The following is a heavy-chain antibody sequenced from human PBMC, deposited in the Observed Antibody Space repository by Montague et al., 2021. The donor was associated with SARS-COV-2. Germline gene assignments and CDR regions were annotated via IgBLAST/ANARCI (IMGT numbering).Heavy chain of an antibody. CDR1: GGSFSGYY. Sequence: SETLSLTCAVYGGSFSGYYWSWIRQPPGKGLEWIGEISHSGSTNYNPPLKSRVTISVDTSKNQFSLKLSSVTAADTAVYYCARIWYSSGYQGIYYFDYWGQGTLVTVSS. J-gene: IGHJ4*02. CDR3: ARIWYSSGYQGIYYFDY. V-gene: IGHV4-34*01. D-gene: IGHD3-22*01. CDR2: ISHSGST.